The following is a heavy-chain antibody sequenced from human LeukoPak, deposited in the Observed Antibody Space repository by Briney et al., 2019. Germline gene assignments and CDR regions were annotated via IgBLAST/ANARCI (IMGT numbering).Heavy chain of an antibody. Sequence: GASVKVSCKASGYTFTSYYMHWVRQAPGQGLEWMGIINPSSDSTSYAQKFQGRVTMTRDTSTSTVYMELSSLRSEDTAVYYCARETYYDFWSGYNYYYYYMDVWGKGTTVTVSS. V-gene: IGHV1-46*01. CDR1: GYTFTSYY. J-gene: IGHJ6*03. D-gene: IGHD3-3*01. CDR3: ARETYYDFWSGYNYYYYYMDV. CDR2: INPSSDST.